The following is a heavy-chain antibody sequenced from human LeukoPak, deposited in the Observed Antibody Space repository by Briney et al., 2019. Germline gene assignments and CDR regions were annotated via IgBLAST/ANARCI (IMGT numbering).Heavy chain of an antibody. J-gene: IGHJ1*01. CDR2: INHSGST. V-gene: IGHV4-34*01. Sequence: SETLSLTCAVYGGSFSGYYWSWIRQPPGKGLEWIGEINHSGSTNYNPSLKSRVTISVDTSKNQFSLKLSSVTAADTAVYYCARQARWGSSWTGYFQHWGQGTLVTVSS. CDR1: GGSFSGYY. D-gene: IGHD6-13*01. CDR3: ARQARWGSSWTGYFQH.